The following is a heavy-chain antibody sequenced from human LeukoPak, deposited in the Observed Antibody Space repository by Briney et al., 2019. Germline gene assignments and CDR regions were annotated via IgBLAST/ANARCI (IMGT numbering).Heavy chain of an antibody. J-gene: IGHJ4*02. Sequence: GGSLRLSCAGSDYAFYSYAMTWVRQAPGKGLEWVSAISGSGEGTYYSDSVKGRFTISRDNSKDMLYLQMNDLRAEDTAVYYCARAHYDSSGYYSPIDYWGQGTLVTVSS. CDR1: DYAFYSYA. V-gene: IGHV3-23*01. CDR2: ISGSGEGT. D-gene: IGHD3-22*01. CDR3: ARAHYDSSGYYSPIDY.